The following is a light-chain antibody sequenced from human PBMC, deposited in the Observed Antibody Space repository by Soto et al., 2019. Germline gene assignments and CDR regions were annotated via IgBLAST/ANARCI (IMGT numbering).Light chain of an antibody. Sequence: EIVLTQSPGTLSLSPGERATLSCRASQSVSSSYLAWYQQKPGQAPRLLIYCASSRATGIPDRFSGSGSGTDFTRTISRLEPEDFAVYYCQQYGSSPPLTFGGGTKVEIK. CDR1: QSVSSSY. CDR3: QQYGSSPPLT. J-gene: IGKJ4*01. V-gene: IGKV3-20*01. CDR2: CAS.